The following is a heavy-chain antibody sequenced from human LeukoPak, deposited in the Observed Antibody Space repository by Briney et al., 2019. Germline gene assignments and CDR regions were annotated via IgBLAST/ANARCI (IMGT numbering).Heavy chain of an antibody. Sequence: EASVNVSCTASGYTFTIYGISWVRQAPGQGLEWMGWISTYNGNTNYAQKLQGRVTMTTDTSTSTAYMEVRSLRSDDTAVYYCARRSYSGSSEDYWGQGTLVTVSS. CDR2: ISTYNGNT. CDR1: GYTFTIYG. J-gene: IGHJ4*02. V-gene: IGHV1-18*01. D-gene: IGHD1-26*01. CDR3: ARRSYSGSSEDY.